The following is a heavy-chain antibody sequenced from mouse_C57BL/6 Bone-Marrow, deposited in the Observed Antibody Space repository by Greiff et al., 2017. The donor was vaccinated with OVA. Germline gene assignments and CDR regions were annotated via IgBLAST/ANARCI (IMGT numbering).Heavy chain of an antibody. CDR3: AREGGYDYEEPPY. D-gene: IGHD2-4*01. CDR1: GYTFTSYW. CDR2: IDPSDSYT. J-gene: IGHJ2*01. V-gene: IGHV1-69*01. Sequence: QVQLQQPGAELVMPGASVKLSCKASGYTFTSYWMHWVKQRPGQGLEWIGEIDPSDSYTNYNQKFKGKSTLTVAKSSSTAYMQLSSLTSEDSAVYYCAREGGYDYEEPPYWGQGTTLTVSS.